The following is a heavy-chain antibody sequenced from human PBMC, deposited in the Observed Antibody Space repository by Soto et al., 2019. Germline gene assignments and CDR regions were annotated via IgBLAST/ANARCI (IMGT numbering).Heavy chain of an antibody. D-gene: IGHD1-26*01. CDR3: ARVGGAVVTADY. CDR1: GYTFINYG. V-gene: IGHV1-18*01. Sequence: QVQLVQSGPEVKKPGASVKVSCKTSGYTFINYGISWVRQAPGQGLEWMGWINPDNGNTNFAQRLQGRVTMTADRSTRQAYMELSSLRFDATAMYYCARVGGAVVTADYWGQGTLVTVSS. J-gene: IGHJ4*02. CDR2: INPDNGNT.